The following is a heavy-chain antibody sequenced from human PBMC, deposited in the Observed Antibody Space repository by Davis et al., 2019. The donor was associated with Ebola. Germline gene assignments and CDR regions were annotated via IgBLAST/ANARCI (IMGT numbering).Heavy chain of an antibody. Sequence: MPGGSLRLSCAVYGGSFSGYYWSWIRQPPGKGLEWIGEINHSGSTNYNPSLKSRVTISVDTSKNQFSLRLSSVTAADTAVHYCARGPCSGASCYLDYWGQGTLVTVSS. D-gene: IGHD2-15*01. CDR2: INHSGST. V-gene: IGHV4-34*01. J-gene: IGHJ4*02. CDR3: ARGPCSGASCYLDY. CDR1: GGSFSGYY.